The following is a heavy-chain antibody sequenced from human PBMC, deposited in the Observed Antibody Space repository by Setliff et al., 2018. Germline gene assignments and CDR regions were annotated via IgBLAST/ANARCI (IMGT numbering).Heavy chain of an antibody. CDR3: ARERKVGSTTSFDY. D-gene: IGHD1-26*01. CDR1: GGSISSASYY. Sequence: SETLSLTCTVSGGSISSASYYWSWIRQPAGKGLEWIGHIYTSWSSNYNPSLKSRVTMSVDTSKNQFSLQLSSVTAADTAVYYCARERKVGSTTSFDYWGQGTLVTVSS. CDR2: IYTSWSS. V-gene: IGHV4-61*09. J-gene: IGHJ4*02.